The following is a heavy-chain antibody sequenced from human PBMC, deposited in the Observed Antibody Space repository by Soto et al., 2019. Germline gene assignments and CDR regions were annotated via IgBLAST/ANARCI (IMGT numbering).Heavy chain of an antibody. CDR1: GGSVSSSSYY. CDR3: ARDRTGDPTLFDY. V-gene: IGHV4-61*01. J-gene: IGHJ4*02. Sequence: SETLSLTCTVSGGSVSSSSYYWSWIRQPPGNGLEWIGYIYYSGTTDYNPSLKSRVTIPLDTSKNQFSLKLSSVTAADTAVYSCARDRTGDPTLFDYWGRGTLVTVSS. D-gene: IGHD1-1*01. CDR2: IYYSGTT.